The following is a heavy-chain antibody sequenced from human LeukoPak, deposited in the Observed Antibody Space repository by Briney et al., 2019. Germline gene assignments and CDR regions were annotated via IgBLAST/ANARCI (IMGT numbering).Heavy chain of an antibody. CDR3: ARSGFRPQYYYYYYYMDV. V-gene: IGHV4-34*01. CDR1: GGSFSGYY. J-gene: IGHJ6*03. Sequence: SETPSLTCAVYGGSFSGYYWSWIRQPPGKGLEWIGEINHSGSTNYNPSLKSRVTISVDTSKNQFSLKLSSVTAADTAVYYCARSGFRPQYYYYYYYMDVWGKGTTVTVSS. D-gene: IGHD3-22*01. CDR2: INHSGST.